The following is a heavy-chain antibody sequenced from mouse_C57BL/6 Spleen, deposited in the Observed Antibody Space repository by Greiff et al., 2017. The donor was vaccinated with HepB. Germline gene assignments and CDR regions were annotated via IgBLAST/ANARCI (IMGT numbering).Heavy chain of an antibody. CDR3: ARRQLRLRDYAMDY. CDR1: GYSFTDYN. V-gene: IGHV1-39*01. D-gene: IGHD3-2*02. Sequence: EVKLQESGPELVKPGASVKISCKASGYSFTDYNMNWVKQSNGKSLEWIGVINPNYGTTSYNQKFKGKATLTVDQSSSSAYMQLNSLTSEDSAVYYCARRQLRLRDYAMDYWGQGTSVTVSS. CDR2: INPNYGTT. J-gene: IGHJ4*01.